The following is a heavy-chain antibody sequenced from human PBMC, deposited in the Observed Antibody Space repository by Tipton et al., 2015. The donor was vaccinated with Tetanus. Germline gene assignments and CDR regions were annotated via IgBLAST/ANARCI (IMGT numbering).Heavy chain of an antibody. V-gene: IGHV4-34*01. CDR3: AILPKQWLAPRGTP. Sequence: LRLSCAVSGGSSSSFYWNWIRQTPGGGLQWIGEINQRGATYNPSLKSRATISVDSSKTHLSLNLTSMTAADAAVYYCAILPKQWLAPRGTPWSQGILVTVSS. D-gene: IGHD6-19*01. J-gene: IGHJ5*02. CDR1: GGSSSSFY. CDR2: INQRGAT.